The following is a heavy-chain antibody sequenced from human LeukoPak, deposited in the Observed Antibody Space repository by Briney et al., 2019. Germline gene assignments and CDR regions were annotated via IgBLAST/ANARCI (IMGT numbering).Heavy chain of an antibody. V-gene: IGHV3-23*01. CDR1: GFTFSSYA. J-gene: IGHJ4*02. D-gene: IGHD4-17*01. Sequence: GGPLRLSCAASGFTFSSYAMSWVRQAPGKGLEWVSAISGSGGSTYYADSVKGRFTISRDNSKNTLYLQMNSLRAEDTAVYYCAKDITSTVGYYFDYWGQGTLVTVSS. CDR2: ISGSGGST. CDR3: AKDITSTVGYYFDY.